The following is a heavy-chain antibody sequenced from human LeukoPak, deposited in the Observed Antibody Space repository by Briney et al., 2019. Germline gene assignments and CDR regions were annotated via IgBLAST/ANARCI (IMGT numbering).Heavy chain of an antibody. CDR1: GFTFSSYS. Sequence: GGSLRLSCAASGFTFSSYSMNWVRQAPGKGLEWVSSISSSSYIYYADSVKGRFTISRDNAKNSLYLQMNSLRAEDTAVYYCARDSSSWFNCFDPWGQGTLVTVSS. D-gene: IGHD6-13*01. CDR2: ISSSSYI. V-gene: IGHV3-21*01. J-gene: IGHJ5*02. CDR3: ARDSSSWFNCFDP.